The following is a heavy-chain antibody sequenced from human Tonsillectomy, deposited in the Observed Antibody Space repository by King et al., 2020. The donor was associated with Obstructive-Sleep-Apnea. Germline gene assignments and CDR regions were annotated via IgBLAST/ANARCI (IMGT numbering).Heavy chain of an antibody. CDR2: IYYSGST. CDR1: GGSISSGGYY. D-gene: IGHD4-17*01. J-gene: IGHJ4*02. CDR3: ARGERTTVTSYYFDY. Sequence: VQLQESGPGLVKPSQTLSLTCTVSGGSISSGGYYWSWIRQHPGKGLEWIGYIYYSGSTYSNPSLKSRVTISVDTSKNQFSLKLSSVTAADTAVYYCARGERTTVTSYYFDYWGQGTLVTVSS. V-gene: IGHV4-31*03.